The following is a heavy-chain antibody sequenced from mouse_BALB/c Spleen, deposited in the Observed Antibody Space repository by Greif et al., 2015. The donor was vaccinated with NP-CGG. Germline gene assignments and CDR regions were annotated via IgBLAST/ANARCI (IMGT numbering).Heavy chain of an antibody. Sequence: KQSGSELVRPGAPVKLSCKASGYTFTSYWMHWVKQRPGQGLEWIGNIYPSSGSTNYDEKFKSKATLTVDTSSSTAYMQLSSLTSEDSAVYYCTRAARATWAMDYWGQGTSVTVSS. J-gene: IGHJ4*01. D-gene: IGHD3-1*01. CDR3: TRAARATWAMDY. V-gene: IGHV1S22*01. CDR1: GYTFTSYW. CDR2: IYPSSGST.